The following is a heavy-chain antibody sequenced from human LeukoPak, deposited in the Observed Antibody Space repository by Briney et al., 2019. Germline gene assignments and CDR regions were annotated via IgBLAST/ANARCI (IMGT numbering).Heavy chain of an antibody. V-gene: IGHV3-7*01. CDR1: GFTFSSYW. J-gene: IGHJ4*02. CDR2: MNIDGSEK. D-gene: IGHD1-26*01. CDR3: ARDPVEWELLLDY. Sequence: GGSLRLSCAASGFTFSSYWMGWVRQAPGKRLEWVANMNIDGSEKYYADSAKGRFTISRDNARNSVYLQMNSLRVEGTAVYYCARDPVEWELLLDYWGQGTLVTVSS.